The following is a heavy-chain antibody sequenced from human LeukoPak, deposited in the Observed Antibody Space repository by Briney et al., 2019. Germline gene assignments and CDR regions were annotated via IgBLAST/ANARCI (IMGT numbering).Heavy chain of an antibody. Sequence: GGSLRLSCAASGFTFSSYAMSWVRQAPGKGLEWVAAISGSGGSTYYADSVKGRFTISRDTSKNTLYLQMNSLKAEDTAVYYCAKGRLEYDYWGQGTLVTVSS. V-gene: IGHV3-23*01. CDR3: AKGRLEYDY. J-gene: IGHJ4*02. CDR2: ISGSGGST. D-gene: IGHD2/OR15-2a*01. CDR1: GFTFSSYA.